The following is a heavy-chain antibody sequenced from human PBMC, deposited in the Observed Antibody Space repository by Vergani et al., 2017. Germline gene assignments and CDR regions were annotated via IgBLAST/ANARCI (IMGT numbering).Heavy chain of an antibody. Sequence: QVQLQESGPGLVKPSQTLSLTCTVSGGSISSGSYYWSWIRQPAGKGLEWIGRIYTSGSTNYNPSLKSRVTMSVDTSKNQFSLKLSSVTAADTAVYYCARDVRRDSRTSSYSAKRNAFDIWGQGTMVTVSS. V-gene: IGHV4-61*02. D-gene: IGHD2-2*01. CDR3: ARDVRRDSRTSSYSAKRNAFDI. J-gene: IGHJ3*02. CDR2: IYTSGST. CDR1: GGSISSGSYY.